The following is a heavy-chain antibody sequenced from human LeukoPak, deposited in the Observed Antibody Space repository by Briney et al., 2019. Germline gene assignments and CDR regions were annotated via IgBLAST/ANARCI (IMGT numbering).Heavy chain of an antibody. Sequence: ASVKVSCKASGYTFTSYDINWVRQAPGQGLEWMGWINPKSGGTNYAQKFQGRVTMTRDTSISTAYMELSGLRSDDTAVYYCAREYSSSSGRLFDYWGPGTLVTVSS. CDR3: AREYSSSSGRLFDY. CDR2: INPKSGGT. CDR1: GYTFTSYD. V-gene: IGHV1-2*02. D-gene: IGHD6-6*01. J-gene: IGHJ4*02.